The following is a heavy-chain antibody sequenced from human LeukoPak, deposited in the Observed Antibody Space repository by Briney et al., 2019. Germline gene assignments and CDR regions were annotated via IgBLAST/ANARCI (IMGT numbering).Heavy chain of an antibody. CDR1: GGSISSYW. CDR2: IYTTGRT. V-gene: IGHV4-4*07. D-gene: IGHD5-24*01. J-gene: IGHJ4*02. Sequence: PSETLSLTCNVSGGSISSYWWSWVRKPAGKGLEWIGRIYTTGRTNYSPSFQSRVTMSIDMSKNHFSLTLRSVTAADTAVYYCASAGYTMSAFASDFWGQGAPVTVSS. CDR3: ASAGYTMSAFASDF.